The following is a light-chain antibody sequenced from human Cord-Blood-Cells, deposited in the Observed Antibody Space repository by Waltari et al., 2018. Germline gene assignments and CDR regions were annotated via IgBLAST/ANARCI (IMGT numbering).Light chain of an antibody. V-gene: IGLV3-25*03. CDR2: KDS. CDR3: QSADSSGTYV. Sequence: SYELTQPPSVSVSPGQTARIPCPGDALPTQHSYWYQQKPGQAPVLVIYKDSERPSGIPERFSGSSSGTTVTLTISGVQAEDEADYYCQSADSSGTYVFGTGTKVTVL. CDR1: ALPTQH. J-gene: IGLJ1*01.